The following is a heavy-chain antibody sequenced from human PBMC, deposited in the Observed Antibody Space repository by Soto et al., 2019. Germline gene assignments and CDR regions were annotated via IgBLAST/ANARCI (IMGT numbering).Heavy chain of an antibody. D-gene: IGHD3-10*01. Sequence: QVQLVQSGAEVKKPGSSVKVSCKASGDTFSFYTINWVRQAPGLGLEWMGRVNPIVSMSNYAQKFQGRVTITADKSTTPAYMQLSSLRSEDTAIYYCAASYGSGYRAFDYWGQGARSPSPQ. J-gene: IGHJ4*02. V-gene: IGHV1-69*02. CDR2: VNPIVSMS. CDR1: GDTFSFYT. CDR3: AASYGSGYRAFDY.